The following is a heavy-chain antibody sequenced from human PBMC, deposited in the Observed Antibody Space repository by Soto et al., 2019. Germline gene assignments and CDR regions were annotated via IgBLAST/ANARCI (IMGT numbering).Heavy chain of an antibody. CDR3: ARDTAVAGFDY. J-gene: IGHJ4*02. CDR2: IWYDGSNK. Sequence: GGSVRLSCASSGFTFSSYGMHLVRQAPGKGLEWVAVIWYDGSNKYYADSVKGRFTISRDNSKNTLYLQMNSLRAEDTAVYYCARDTAVAGFDYWGQGTLVTVSS. CDR1: GFTFSSYG. D-gene: IGHD6-19*01. V-gene: IGHV3-33*01.